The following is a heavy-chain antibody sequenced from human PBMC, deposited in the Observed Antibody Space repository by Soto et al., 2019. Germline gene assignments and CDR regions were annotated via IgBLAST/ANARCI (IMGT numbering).Heavy chain of an antibody. CDR3: ARLVFYCSRPSCNGYYYYGLDV. Sequence: PETLSLTCTVSGGSISSSSYYWGWIRHPPGKGLEWIGSIYYSGSTYHNPSLKSRVTISVDTSKNQFSLKLSSVTAADTALYYCARLVFYCSRPSCNGYYYYGLDVWGRGTTVTVSS. J-gene: IGHJ6*02. CDR1: GGSISSSSYY. D-gene: IGHD2-2*01. V-gene: IGHV4-39*01. CDR2: IYYSGST.